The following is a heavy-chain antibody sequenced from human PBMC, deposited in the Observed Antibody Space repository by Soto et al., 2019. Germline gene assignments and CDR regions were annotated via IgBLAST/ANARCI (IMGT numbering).Heavy chain of an antibody. CDR2: IIPDFGTT. Sequence: GASVKVSCKASGGTFSSYTVSWLRQMPGQGLEWMGGIIPDFGTTNYAQRFQGRVSITADESPNTSFMEVTTLTADDTAVYYCARSHWTTPGATACPDYYFDFWGRGTLVTVSS. CDR1: GGTFSSYT. J-gene: IGHJ4*02. D-gene: IGHD1-26*01. CDR3: ARSHWTTPGATACPDYYFDF. V-gene: IGHV1-69*13.